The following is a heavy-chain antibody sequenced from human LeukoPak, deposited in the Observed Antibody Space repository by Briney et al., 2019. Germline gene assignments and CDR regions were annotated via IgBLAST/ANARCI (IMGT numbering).Heavy chain of an antibody. CDR3: ARDGVVAASFDY. Sequence: GGSLRLSCAASGITFSSYSMNWVRQAPGKGLEWVSSISSSSSYIYYADSVKGRFTISRDNAKNSLYLHMNSLRAEDTAVYYCARDGVVAASFDYWGQGTLVTVSS. V-gene: IGHV3-21*01. D-gene: IGHD2-15*01. CDR1: GITFSSYS. J-gene: IGHJ4*02. CDR2: ISSSSSYI.